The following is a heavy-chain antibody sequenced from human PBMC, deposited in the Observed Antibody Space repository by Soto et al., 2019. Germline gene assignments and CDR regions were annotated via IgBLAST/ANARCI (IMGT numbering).Heavy chain of an antibody. CDR3: ARVMSSGWLYYFDY. J-gene: IGHJ4*02. CDR1: GFTFSDYY. D-gene: IGHD6-19*01. Sequence: GGSLRLSCAASGFTFSDYYMSWIRQAPGKGLEWVSYISSSGSTIYYADSVKGRFTISRDNAKNSLYLQMNSLRAEDTAVYYCARVMSSGWLYYFDYWGQGTLVTVSS. V-gene: IGHV3-11*01. CDR2: ISSSGSTI.